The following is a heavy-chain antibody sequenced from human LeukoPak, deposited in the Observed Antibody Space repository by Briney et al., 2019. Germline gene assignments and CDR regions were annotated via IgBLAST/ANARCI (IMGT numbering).Heavy chain of an antibody. CDR1: GFTFSSYA. D-gene: IGHD2-15*01. CDR2: ISGSGGNT. CDR3: AKEGIGGGFDY. V-gene: IGHV3-23*01. J-gene: IGHJ4*02. Sequence: GGSLRLSCAASGFTFSSYAMSWVRQAPGKGLECVSGISGSGGNTYYADSVKGRFTISRGNSKNTLYLQMNSLRAEDTAVYYCAKEGIGGGFDYWGQGTLVTVSS.